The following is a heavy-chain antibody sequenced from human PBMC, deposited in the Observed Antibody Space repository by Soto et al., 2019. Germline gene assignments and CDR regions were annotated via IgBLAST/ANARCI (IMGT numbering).Heavy chain of an antibody. J-gene: IGHJ6*02. CDR3: ARTAAAGKYYYGVDV. CDR1: GYSFTSYW. V-gene: IGHV5-51*01. Sequence: PGESVKISCKGSGYSFTSYWIGWVRQMPGKGLEWMGIIYPGDSDTRYSPSFQGQVTISADKSISTAYLQWSSLKASDTAMYYCARTAAAGKYYYGVDVWGQGTTVTVSS. CDR2: IYPGDSDT. D-gene: IGHD6-13*01.